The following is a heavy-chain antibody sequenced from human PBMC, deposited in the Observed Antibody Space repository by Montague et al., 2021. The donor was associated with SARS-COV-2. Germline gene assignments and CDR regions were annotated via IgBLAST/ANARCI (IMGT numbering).Heavy chain of an antibody. Sequence: SETLSLICAVYGGSFSGYYWSWIRQPPGKGLEWIGEITHSGSTNYNPSLKSQVTISLDTSTNQFSLKLSSVTAADTAVYYCARGRYSSSWYGTKYYFDYWGQGTLVTVSS. CDR2: ITHSGST. D-gene: IGHD6-13*01. V-gene: IGHV4-34*01. CDR3: ARGRYSSSWYGTKYYFDY. J-gene: IGHJ4*02. CDR1: GGSFSGYY.